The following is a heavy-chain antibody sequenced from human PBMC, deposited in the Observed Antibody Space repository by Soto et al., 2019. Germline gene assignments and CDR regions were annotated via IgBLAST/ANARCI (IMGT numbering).Heavy chain of an antibody. V-gene: IGHV1-69*02. J-gene: IGHJ4*02. CDR3: ARGVVGSWTDGFFDY. D-gene: IGHD1-1*01. CDR1: GDTLSIYT. Sequence: SVKVSCKASGDTLSIYTISWVRQAPGQGLEWMGRVIPIFDITSYTQRFQGRVTITADKSTTTVYMELSSLRSEDTAVFYCARGVVGSWTDGFFDYWGQGTVVTVSS. CDR2: VIPIFDIT.